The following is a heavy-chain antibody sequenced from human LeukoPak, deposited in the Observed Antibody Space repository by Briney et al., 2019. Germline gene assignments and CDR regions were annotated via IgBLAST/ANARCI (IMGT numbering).Heavy chain of an antibody. CDR3: ARTKEMATISYFDS. J-gene: IGHJ4*02. CDR1: GFTLSSYE. V-gene: IGHV3-48*03. CDR2: IDSSGSTI. Sequence: GGSLRLSCAASGFTLSSYEMNWVRQAPGKGLEWVSYIDSSGSTIHYADSVKGRFTISRDNAKNSLYLQMNSLRAEDTAVYYCARTKEMATISYFDSWGQGTLVTVSS. D-gene: IGHD5-24*01.